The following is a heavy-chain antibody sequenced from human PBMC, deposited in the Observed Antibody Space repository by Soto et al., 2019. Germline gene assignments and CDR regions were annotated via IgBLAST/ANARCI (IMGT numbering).Heavy chain of an antibody. CDR1: GGSISSSNW. CDR2: IYHSGST. V-gene: IGHV4-4*02. D-gene: IGHD6-19*01. Sequence: QVQLQESGPGLVKPSGTLSLTCAVSGGSISSSNWWSWVRQPPGKGLEWIGEIYHSGSTNYNPSLKRRVTISVDKSKNQFSLKLSSVTAADTAVYYCATTDSSGWHGNAFDIWGQGTMVTVSS. J-gene: IGHJ3*02. CDR3: ATTDSSGWHGNAFDI.